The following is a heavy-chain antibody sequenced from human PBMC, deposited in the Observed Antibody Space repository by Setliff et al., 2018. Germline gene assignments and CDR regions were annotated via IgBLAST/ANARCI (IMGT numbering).Heavy chain of an antibody. CDR1: GYTFTSYG. CDR3: ARDRSGAGDYYDSSGYYDY. V-gene: IGHV1-18*01. D-gene: IGHD3-22*01. Sequence: ASVKVSCKASGYTFTSYGISWVRRAPGRGLEWMGWISAYNGNTNYAQKLQGRVTMTTDTSTSTAYMELRSLRSDDTAVYYCARDRSGAGDYYDSSGYYDYWGQGTLVTVSS. CDR2: ISAYNGNT. J-gene: IGHJ4*02.